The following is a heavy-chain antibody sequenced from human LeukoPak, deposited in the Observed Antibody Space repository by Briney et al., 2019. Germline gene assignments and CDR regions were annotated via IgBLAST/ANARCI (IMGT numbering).Heavy chain of an antibody. CDR3: ARHMERWRQFTHSLDY. D-gene: IGHD5-24*01. V-gene: IGHV3-48*03. CDR2: ISSSGDTI. J-gene: IGHJ4*02. CDR1: GLTFSSYE. Sequence: PGGSLRLSCAASGLTFSSYEMNWVRQAPGKGLEWVSYISSSGDTIYYVDSVKGRFTISRDNTRNSLYLQMNSLRAEDTAVYYCARHMERWRQFTHSLDYWGQGTLVTVSS.